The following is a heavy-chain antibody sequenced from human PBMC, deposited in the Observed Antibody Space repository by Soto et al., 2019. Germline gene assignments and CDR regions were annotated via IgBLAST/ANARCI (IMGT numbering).Heavy chain of an antibody. CDR2: ISYDGSNK. Sequence: GPLRLSCAASVFTFISYAMHWVRQAPGKGLEWVAVISYDGSNKYYADSVKGRFTISRDNSKNTLYLQMNSLRAEDTAVYYCASGPVGVVVTAIGWFDPWGQGTLVTVSS. V-gene: IGHV3-30-3*01. J-gene: IGHJ5*02. D-gene: IGHD2-21*02. CDR1: VFTFISYA. CDR3: ASGPVGVVVTAIGWFDP.